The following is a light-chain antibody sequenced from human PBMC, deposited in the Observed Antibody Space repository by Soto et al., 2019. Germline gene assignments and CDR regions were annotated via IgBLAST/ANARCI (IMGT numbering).Light chain of an antibody. J-gene: IGLJ3*02. CDR2: RNN. CDR1: SSNIGSNY. CDR3: AAWDDSLSGSWV. Sequence: QAVVTQPPSPSGTPGQRVTISCSGSSSNIGSNYVYWYQQLPGTAPKLLIYRNNQRPSGVPDRFSGSKSGTSASLAISGLRSEDEADYYCAAWDDSLSGSWVFGGGTKLTVL. V-gene: IGLV1-47*01.